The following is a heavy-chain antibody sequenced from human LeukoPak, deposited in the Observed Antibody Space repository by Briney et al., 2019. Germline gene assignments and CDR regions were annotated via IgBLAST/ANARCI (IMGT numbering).Heavy chain of an antibody. D-gene: IGHD6-6*01. J-gene: IGHJ4*02. Sequence: SETLSLTCAVYGGSFSGYYWSWIRQPPGKGLEWIGEINHSGSTNYNPSLKSRVTISVDTSKNQFSLKLSSVTAADTAVYYCARRRLSSSNVPFDYWGQGTLVTVSS. CDR3: ARRRLSSSNVPFDY. V-gene: IGHV4-34*01. CDR2: INHSGST. CDR1: GGSFSGYY.